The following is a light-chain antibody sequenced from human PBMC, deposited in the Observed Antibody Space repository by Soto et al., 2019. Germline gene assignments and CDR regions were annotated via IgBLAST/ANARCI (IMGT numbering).Light chain of an antibody. Sequence: EIVLTHSPPTLYLSPGERATLSCTASQSVSSYLAWYQQKPGQAPRLLIYGASNRATGIPARFSGSGSGTDFTLTISSLEPEDFAVYYCQQRSNWPPLTFGGGPKVDIK. CDR1: QSVSSY. J-gene: IGKJ4*01. CDR3: QQRSNWPPLT. CDR2: GAS. V-gene: IGKV3-11*01.